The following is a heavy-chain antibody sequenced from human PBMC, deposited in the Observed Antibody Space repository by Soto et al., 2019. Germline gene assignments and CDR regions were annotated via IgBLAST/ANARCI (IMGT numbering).Heavy chain of an antibody. J-gene: IGHJ6*02. CDR2: ISAYNGNT. CDR1: GYTFTSYG. V-gene: IGHV1-18*01. CDR3: AREPFSVVVPAAMYGMDV. D-gene: IGHD2-2*01. Sequence: QVQLVQSGAEVKKPGASVKVSCKASGYTFTSYGISWVRQAPGQGLEWMGWISAYNGNTNYAQKLQGRVTMTTDTATSTAYMELRSLRSDDTAVYYCAREPFSVVVPAAMYGMDVWGQGTTVTVSS.